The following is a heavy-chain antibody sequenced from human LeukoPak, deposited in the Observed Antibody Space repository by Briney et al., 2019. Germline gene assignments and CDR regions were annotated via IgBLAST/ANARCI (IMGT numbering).Heavy chain of an antibody. J-gene: IGHJ4*02. D-gene: IGHD4-11*01. CDR1: GLILSSYG. V-gene: IGHV3-33*01. CDR3: ARDAGGAFGNYVNYFDY. CDR2: IWYDGTNI. Sequence: GTSLRLSCAASGLILSSYGMHWVRQAPGKGLEWVAVIWYDGTNIYYGDSVKGRFSISRDNSKNTVYLQMDSLRAEDTAVYYCARDAGGAFGNYVNYFDYWGQGTLVTVSS.